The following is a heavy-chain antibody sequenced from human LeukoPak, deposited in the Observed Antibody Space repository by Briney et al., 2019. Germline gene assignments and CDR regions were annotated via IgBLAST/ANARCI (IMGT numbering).Heavy chain of an antibody. Sequence: GESLRLSCAASGFTFSDYYMTWIRQAPGKGLEWVSYISGSGSSLQCADSMKGRFTISRDNTKNSLYLQMNSLRAEDTAVYYCARRPYSSSWHHFDYWGQGTLVTVSS. CDR3: ARRPYSSSWHHFDY. V-gene: IGHV3-11*04. CDR1: GFTFSDYY. CDR2: ISGSGSSL. D-gene: IGHD6-6*01. J-gene: IGHJ4*02.